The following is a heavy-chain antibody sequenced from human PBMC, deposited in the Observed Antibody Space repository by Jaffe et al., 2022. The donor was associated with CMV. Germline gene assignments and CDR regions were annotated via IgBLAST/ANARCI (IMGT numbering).Heavy chain of an antibody. CDR3: AKWGSGYCTSATCCGGVDY. D-gene: IGHD2-2*01. CDR2: ISGSGGGT. CDR1: GFSFSNYA. Sequence: EVQLVESGGGLVQPGGSLRLSCAASGFSFSNYAISWVRQAPGKGLEWVSAISGSGGGTYYADSVKGRFTVSRDNSKNTVYLQMNSLRAEDTAVYYCAKWGSGYCTSATCCGGVDYWGQGTLVTVSS. J-gene: IGHJ4*02. V-gene: IGHV3-23*04.